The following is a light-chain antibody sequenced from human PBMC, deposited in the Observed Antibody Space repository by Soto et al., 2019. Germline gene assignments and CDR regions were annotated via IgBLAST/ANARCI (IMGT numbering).Light chain of an antibody. J-gene: IGLJ2*01. CDR1: SSNIGSNT. CDR3: AAWDSSLDDVV. CDR2: SNN. Sequence: QSVLTQPPSASGTPGQRVTISCSGSSSNIGSNTVNWYQQLPGTAPKLLIYSNNQRPSGVPDRFSGSNSGTSATLAITGLESEDEADYYCAAWDSSLDDVVFGGGTKLTVL. V-gene: IGLV1-44*01.